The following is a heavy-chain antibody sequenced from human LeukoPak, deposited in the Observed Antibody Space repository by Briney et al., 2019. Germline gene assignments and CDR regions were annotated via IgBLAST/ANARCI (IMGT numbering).Heavy chain of an antibody. CDR2: ISGSGGST. V-gene: IGHV3-23*01. J-gene: IGHJ5*02. CDR1: GFTFSSYA. Sequence: GGSLRLSCAASGFTFSSYAMSWVRQAPGKGLEWVSAISGSGGSTYYADSVKGRFTISRDNSKNTLYLQMNSLRVEDTAVYYCARRYSTSWTLDPWGQGTLVTVSS. CDR3: ARRYSTSWTLDP. D-gene: IGHD2-2*01.